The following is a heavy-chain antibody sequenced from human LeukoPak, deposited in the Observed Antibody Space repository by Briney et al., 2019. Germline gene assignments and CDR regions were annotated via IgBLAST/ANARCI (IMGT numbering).Heavy chain of an antibody. V-gene: IGHV3-21*05. D-gene: IGHD6-19*01. CDR2: INRTNGHT. J-gene: IGHJ5*02. Sequence: GGSLLLSCAASGFSFSFPIMNWVRQAPGKGLEWVSYINRTNGHTYYADSVNGRFTISRDTAKNSLYLQMNSLRVEDTAIYFCARDRDSSGLYGGADLWGQGVLVTVSA. CDR1: GFSFSFPI. CDR3: ARDRDSSGLYGGADL.